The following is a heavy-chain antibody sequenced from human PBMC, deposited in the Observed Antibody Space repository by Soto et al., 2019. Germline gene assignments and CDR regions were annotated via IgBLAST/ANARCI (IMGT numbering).Heavy chain of an antibody. CDR1: GGTFSSYA. J-gene: IGHJ4*02. CDR3: ATSLYDSSGYYDVDY. V-gene: IGHV1-69*13. CDR2: IIPIFGTA. Sequence: SVKVSCKASGGTFSSYAISWVRQAPGQGLEWMGGIIPIFGTANYAQKFQGRVTITADESTSTAYMELSSLRSEDTAVYYCATSLYDSSGYYDVDYWGQGTLVTVSS. D-gene: IGHD3-22*01.